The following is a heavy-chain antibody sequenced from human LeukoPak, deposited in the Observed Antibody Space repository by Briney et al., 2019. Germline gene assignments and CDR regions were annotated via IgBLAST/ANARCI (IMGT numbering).Heavy chain of an antibody. CDR1: GYTFTGYY. Sequence: ASVKVSCKASGYTFTGYYMHWVRQAPGQGLEWMGWINPNSGGTNYAQKFQGRVTMTRDTSISTAYMELSRLRSDDTAVYYCARDLPQGRGSGWYVYWDQGTLVTVSS. CDR3: ARDLPQGRGSGWYVY. J-gene: IGHJ4*02. CDR2: INPNSGGT. D-gene: IGHD6-19*01. V-gene: IGHV1-2*02.